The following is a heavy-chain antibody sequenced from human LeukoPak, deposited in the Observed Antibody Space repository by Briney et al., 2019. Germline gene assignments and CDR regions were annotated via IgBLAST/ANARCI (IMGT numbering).Heavy chain of an antibody. CDR2: MSYGGSEI. CDR1: GFIVSSNY. J-gene: IGHJ4*02. CDR3: ARVPVVVITTYYFDY. Sequence: GGSLRLSCAASGFIVSSNYMSWVRQAPGKGLEWVALMSYGGSEIYYADSVKGRFTISRDNSKNTLYLQMNSLRAEDTAVYYCARVPVVVITTYYFDYWGQGTLVTVSS. D-gene: IGHD3-22*01. V-gene: IGHV3-30*03.